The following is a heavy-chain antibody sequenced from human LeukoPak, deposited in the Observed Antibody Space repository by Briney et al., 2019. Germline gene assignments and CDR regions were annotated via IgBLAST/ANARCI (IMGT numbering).Heavy chain of an antibody. CDR2: ISWNSGSI. CDR3: AKDTRNSADAFDI. J-gene: IGHJ3*02. D-gene: IGHD1-14*01. V-gene: IGHV3-9*01. Sequence: GGSLRLSCAASGFTFDDYAMHWVRQAPGKGLEWVSGISWNSGSIGYADSVKGRFTISRDNAKNSLYPQMNSLRAEDTALYYCAKDTRNSADAFDIWGQGTMVTVSS. CDR1: GFTFDDYA.